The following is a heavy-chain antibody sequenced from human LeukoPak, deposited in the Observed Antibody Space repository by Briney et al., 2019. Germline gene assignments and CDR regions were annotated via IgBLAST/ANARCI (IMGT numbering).Heavy chain of an antibody. CDR3: ARSRISGEYGGDWFDP. V-gene: IGHV3-7*01. Sequence: PGGSLRLSCAASGFTFSSYWMSWVRQAPGKGLEWVASIKQDGSEKYYVDSVKGPFTISRDNAKSSLYLQMNSLRAEDTAVYYCARSRISGEYGGDWFDPWGQGTLVTVSS. J-gene: IGHJ5*02. CDR2: IKQDGSEK. CDR1: GFTFSSYW. D-gene: IGHD4-23*01.